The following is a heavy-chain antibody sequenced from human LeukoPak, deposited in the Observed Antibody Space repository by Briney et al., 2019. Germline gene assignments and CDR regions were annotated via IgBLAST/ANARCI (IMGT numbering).Heavy chain of an antibody. V-gene: IGHV3-23*01. D-gene: IGHD3-16*01. CDR2: ISGSGGST. CDR3: AKPGCDYVWGSYPYYFDY. CDR1: GFTFSDYW. Sequence: GGSLRLSCAASGFTFSDYWMSWVRQAPGKGLEWVSGISGSGGSTYYADSVRGRFTISRDNSKNTLYLQMNSLRAEDTAVYYCAKPGCDYVWGSYPYYFDYWGQGTLVTGPS. J-gene: IGHJ4*02.